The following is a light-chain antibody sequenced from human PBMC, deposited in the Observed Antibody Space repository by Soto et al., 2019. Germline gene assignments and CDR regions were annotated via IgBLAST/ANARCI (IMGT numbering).Light chain of an antibody. J-gene: IGKJ5*01. V-gene: IGKV3-11*01. CDR2: GAS. CDR1: QPVATN. CDR3: QQRSNCPIT. Sequence: IEMTQSPATLSASPGDRATLSCRASQPVATNLAWYQQRPGQAPRLLIYGASKRAIGLPARFSGSGSGTDFTLTISSLEPEDFAVYYCQQRSNCPITFGQGTRLEI.